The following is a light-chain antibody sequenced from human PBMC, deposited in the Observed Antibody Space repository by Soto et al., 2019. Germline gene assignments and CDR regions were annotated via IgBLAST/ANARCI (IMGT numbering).Light chain of an antibody. V-gene: IGKV1-5*01. CDR1: QTIGDS. CDR2: DVS. J-gene: IGKJ1*01. Sequence: DIQMTHSPSALSASLGDRVTIPCRASQTIGDSLAWYQQKPGKAPDLLISDVSSLERGVASRFSGSGSGTEFTLTISSMQPDDFATYYCQQYHGYSRTFGQGTKVDIK. CDR3: QQYHGYSRT.